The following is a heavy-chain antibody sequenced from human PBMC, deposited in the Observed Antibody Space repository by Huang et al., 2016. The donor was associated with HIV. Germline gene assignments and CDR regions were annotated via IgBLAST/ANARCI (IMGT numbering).Heavy chain of an antibody. J-gene: IGHJ4*02. Sequence: QVQLVESGGGVVQPGGSLRLSCAASGFTFSSYGMHWVRQSRGKGMEWVAFRRYDGSNKYYAESVKGRFTIARDNSKNTLYLQMNSLRAEDTAVYYCANLPIDIVVVPHWVWGQGTLVTVSS. CDR3: ANLPIDIVVVPHWV. CDR2: RRYDGSNK. CDR1: GFTFSSYG. V-gene: IGHV3-30*02. D-gene: IGHD2-2*01.